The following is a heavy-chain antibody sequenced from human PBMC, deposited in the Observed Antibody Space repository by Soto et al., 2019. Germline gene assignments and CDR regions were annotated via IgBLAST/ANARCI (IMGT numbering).Heavy chain of an antibody. D-gene: IGHD5-18*01. CDR3: ATDTPKDAFDI. Sequence: GASVKVSCKASGRTFSSYTISWVRQAPGQGLEWMGRIIPILGIANYAQKFQGRVTITADKSTSTAYMELSSLRSDDTSVYCCATDTPKDAFDIWGQGTMVSVSS. CDR1: GRTFSSYT. V-gene: IGHV1-69*02. J-gene: IGHJ3*02. CDR2: IIPILGIA.